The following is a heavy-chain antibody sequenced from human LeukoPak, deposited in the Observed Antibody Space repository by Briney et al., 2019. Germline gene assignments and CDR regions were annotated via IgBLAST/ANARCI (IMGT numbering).Heavy chain of an antibody. D-gene: IGHD3-3*01. CDR2: INPNSGGT. V-gene: IGHV1-2*02. Sequence: ASVKVSCKASGYTFTGYYMHWVRQAPGQGLEWMGWINPNSGGTNYAQKFQGRVTMTRDTSISTAYMELSRLRSDDTAVYYCARAVATYYDFWSGYYNWFDPWGQGTLVTVSS. CDR3: ARAVATYYDFWSGYYNWFDP. J-gene: IGHJ5*02. CDR1: GYTFTGYY.